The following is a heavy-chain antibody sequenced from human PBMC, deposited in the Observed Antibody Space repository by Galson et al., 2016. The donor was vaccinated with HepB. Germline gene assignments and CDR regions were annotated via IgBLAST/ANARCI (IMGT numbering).Heavy chain of an antibody. V-gene: IGHV2-70*11. CDR1: GFSLSTSGMC. J-gene: IGHJ4*02. D-gene: IGHD3-3*01. CDR3: ARMDPIFGGEHFGY. CDR2: IDWDADK. Sequence: PALVKPTQTLTLTCTFSGFSLSTSGMCVNWIRQPPGKALEWLARIDWDADKYYSTSLKTRLTISKDTSKNQVVLTMTNMDPVDTATYYCARMDPIFGGEHFGYWGQGTLVTVSS.